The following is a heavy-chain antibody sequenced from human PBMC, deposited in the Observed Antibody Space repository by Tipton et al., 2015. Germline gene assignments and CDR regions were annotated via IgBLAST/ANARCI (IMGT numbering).Heavy chain of an antibody. Sequence: RSLRLSCEASGFIFSDYGMNWVRQAPGKGLEWVAIIWYDGSNDYYADSVQGRFTISRDNSKNTLYLQMNSLRVEDTAVYYCVKDGYYYDSGGYSPLDYWGQGTLVTVSS. V-gene: IGHV3-33*06. CDR2: IWYDGSND. CDR3: VKDGYYYDSGGYSPLDY. D-gene: IGHD3-22*01. J-gene: IGHJ4*02. CDR1: GFIFSDYG.